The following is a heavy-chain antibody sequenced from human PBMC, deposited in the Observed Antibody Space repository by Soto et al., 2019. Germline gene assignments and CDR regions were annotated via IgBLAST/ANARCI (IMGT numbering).Heavy chain of an antibody. V-gene: IGHV3-33*01. CDR2: IWYDGSNK. D-gene: IGHD6-6*01. CDR1: GFTFSSYG. J-gene: IGHJ6*02. Sequence: GGSLRLSCAASGFTFSSYGMHWVRRAPGKGLEWVAVIWYDGSNKYYADSVKGRFTISRDNSKNTLYLQMNSLRAEDTAVYYCAREDGARPPPYYYYYGMDVWGQGTTVTVSS. CDR3: AREDGARPPPYYYYYGMDV.